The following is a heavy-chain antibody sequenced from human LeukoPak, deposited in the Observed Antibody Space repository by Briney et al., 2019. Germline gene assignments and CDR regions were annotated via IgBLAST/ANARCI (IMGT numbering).Heavy chain of an antibody. CDR1: GYTFSSYG. CDR2: ISGYNGNT. V-gene: IGHV1-18*01. Sequence: ASVTVSCLASGYTFSSYGISWVRQADGQGLEWMGWISGYNGNTNYAQKLQGRVTMTTDTSTSTAYMELRSLRSDDTAVYYCARAPLYGSCEYWGQGTLVTVSS. J-gene: IGHJ4*02. D-gene: IGHD6-6*01. CDR3: ARAPLYGSCEY.